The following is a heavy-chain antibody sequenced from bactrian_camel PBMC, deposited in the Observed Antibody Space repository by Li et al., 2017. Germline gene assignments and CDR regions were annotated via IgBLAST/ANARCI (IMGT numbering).Heavy chain of an antibody. J-gene: IGHJ4*01. CDR3: AAGRDYGSGWCQAGVKALKARDYDY. Sequence: HVQLVESGGASVQAGGSLRLSCVASGATYNMNCMAWFRQAAGKEREGVAAIATDTDSTTYGDSTLGRFTISRDDAKKTLYLQMSDLKPEDTAVYYCAAGRDYGSGWCQAGVKALKARDYDYWGQGTQVTVS. CDR2: IATDTDST. CDR1: GATYNMNC. D-gene: IGHD6*01. V-gene: IGHV3S54*01.